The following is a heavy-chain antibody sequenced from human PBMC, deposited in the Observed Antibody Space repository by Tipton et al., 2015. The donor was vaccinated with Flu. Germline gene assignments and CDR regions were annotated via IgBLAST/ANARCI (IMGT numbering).Heavy chain of an antibody. CDR3: AGIAWELLPQGPNWFDP. J-gene: IGHJ5*02. Sequence: TLSLTCTVSGGSISSYYWSWIRQPAGKGLEWIGRIYTSGSTNYNPSLKSRVAMSVDTSKNQFSLKLSSVTAADTAVYYCAGIAWELLPQGPNWFDPWGQGTLVTVSS. D-gene: IGHD1-26*01. CDR1: GGSISSYY. CDR2: IYTSGST. V-gene: IGHV4-4*07.